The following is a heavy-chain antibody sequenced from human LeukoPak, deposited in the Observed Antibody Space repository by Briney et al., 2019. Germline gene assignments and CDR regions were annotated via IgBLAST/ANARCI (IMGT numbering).Heavy chain of an antibody. V-gene: IGHV1-69*06. CDR1: GYTFTSYA. D-gene: IGHD2-21*01. CDR3: ARVLWWWSTRNAFDI. Sequence: SVKVSCKASGYTFTSYAISWVRQAPGQGLEWMGGIIPIFGTANYAQKFQGRVTITADKSTSTAYMELSSLRSEDTAVYYCARVLWWWSTRNAFDIWGQGTMVTVSS. CDR2: IIPIFGTA. J-gene: IGHJ3*02.